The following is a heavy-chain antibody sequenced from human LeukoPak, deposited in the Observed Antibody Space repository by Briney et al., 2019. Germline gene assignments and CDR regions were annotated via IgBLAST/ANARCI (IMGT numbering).Heavy chain of an antibody. CDR3: ARDGADGRFRGGDCYAFDI. D-gene: IGHD2-21*02. J-gene: IGHJ3*02. CDR1: GFTFSSYS. Sequence: GGSLRLSCAASGFTFSSYSMNWVRQAPGKGLEWVSSISSSSSYIYYADSVKGRFTISRDNAKNSLYLQMNSLRAEDTAVYYCARDGADGRFRGGDCYAFDIWGQGTMVTVSS. V-gene: IGHV3-21*01. CDR2: ISSSSSYI.